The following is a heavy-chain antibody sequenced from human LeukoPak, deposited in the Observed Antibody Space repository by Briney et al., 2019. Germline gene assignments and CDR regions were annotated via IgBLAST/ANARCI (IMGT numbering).Heavy chain of an antibody. CDR2: INHSGST. D-gene: IGHD4-23*01. CDR1: GGSFSGYY. J-gene: IGHJ2*01. CDR3: ARIQRDYGGKSYWYFDL. V-gene: IGHV4-34*01. Sequence: SETLSLTCAVYGGSFSGYYWSWIRQPPGKGPEWIGEINHSGSTNYNPSLKSRVTISVDTSKNQFSLKLSSVTAADTAVYYCARIQRDYGGKSYWYFDLWGRGTLVTVSS.